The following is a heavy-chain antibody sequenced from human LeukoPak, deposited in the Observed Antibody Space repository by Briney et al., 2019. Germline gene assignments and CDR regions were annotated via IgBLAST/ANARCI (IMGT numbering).Heavy chain of an antibody. CDR3: TRGPYSGYDFGRIPDY. V-gene: IGHV3-49*03. J-gene: IGHJ4*02. CDR1: GFTFGDYA. Sequence: GGSLRLSCTASGFTFGDYAMSWFRQAAGKGLEWVGFIRSKAYGGTTEYAASVKGRFTISRDDSKSIAYLQMNSLKTEDTAVYYCTRGPYSGYDFGRIPDYWGQGTLVTVSS. CDR2: IRSKAYGGTT. D-gene: IGHD5-12*01.